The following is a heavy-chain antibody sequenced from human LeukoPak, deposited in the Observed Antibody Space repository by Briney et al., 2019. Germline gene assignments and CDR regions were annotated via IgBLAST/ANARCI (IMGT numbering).Heavy chain of an antibody. CDR1: GFTSSSYG. CDR2: IRYDGSNK. D-gene: IGHD3-22*01. Sequence: TGGSLRLSCGASGFTSSSYGMHWVRQAPGKGLEWVAFIRYDGSNKYYADSVKGRFTISRDNSKNTLYLQMNSLRAEDTAVYHCAPVASFYDSSGYYVLGSYHFDYWGQGTLVTVSS. J-gene: IGHJ4*02. V-gene: IGHV3-30*02. CDR3: APVASFYDSSGYYVLGSYHFDY.